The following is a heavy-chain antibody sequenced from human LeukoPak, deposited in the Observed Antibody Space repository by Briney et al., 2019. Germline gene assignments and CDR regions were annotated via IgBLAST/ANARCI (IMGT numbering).Heavy chain of an antibody. CDR1: GYTFTGYY. CDR3: AREGWMGVVAPAAMSYYYYGMDV. V-gene: IGHV1-2*02. CDR2: INPNSGGT. D-gene: IGHD2-2*01. J-gene: IGHJ6*02. Sequence: ASVKVSCKASGYTFTGYYMHWVRQAPGQGLEWMGWINPNSGGTNYAQKFQGRVTMTRDTSISTAYMELSRLRSDDTAVYYCAREGWMGVVAPAAMSYYYYGMDVWGQGTTVTVSS.